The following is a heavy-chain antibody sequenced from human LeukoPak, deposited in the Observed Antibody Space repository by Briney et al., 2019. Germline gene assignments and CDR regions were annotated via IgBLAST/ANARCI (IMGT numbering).Heavy chain of an antibody. D-gene: IGHD6-19*01. CDR3: ATGAGCGY. Sequence: PGWSLRLSCAASGFTFSSYWMTWVRQAPGKGLEWVANIKQDGSERNYVDSIKGRLTISRDNAKNSLYLQMNTLRDEDTAVYYCATGAGCGYWGQGTLVTVSS. CDR2: IKQDGSER. J-gene: IGHJ4*02. CDR1: GFTFSSYW. V-gene: IGHV3-7*03.